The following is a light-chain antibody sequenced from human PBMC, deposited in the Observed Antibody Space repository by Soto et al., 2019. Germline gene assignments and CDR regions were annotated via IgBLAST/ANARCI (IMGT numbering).Light chain of an antibody. CDR2: GAS. CDR3: QQDNNGPRT. V-gene: IGKV3-15*01. J-gene: IGKJ1*01. CDR1: QSVSSK. Sequence: EIVLTQSPGTLSVSPGERATLSCRASQSVSSKLAWYQQKPGQAPRLLFYGASTGATGIPARFSGSGSETEFTLSISSLQSEDFAVYYCQQDNNGPRTFGQGTKV.